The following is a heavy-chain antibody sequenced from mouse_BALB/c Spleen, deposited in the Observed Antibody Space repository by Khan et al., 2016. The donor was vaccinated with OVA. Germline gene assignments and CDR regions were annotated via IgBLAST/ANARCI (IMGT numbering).Heavy chain of an antibody. V-gene: IGHV1S41*01. CDR2: IAPGSGST. Sequence: DLVKPGASVKLSCKASGDTFTSYWINWIKQRPGQGLECIGRIAPGSGSTYYNEMFKGTATLTVDTSSSTAYIQLSSLSSEDSAVYFCASSNYCGSSLYAMAYWSQGTSVTVSA. J-gene: IGHJ4*01. CDR1: GDTFTSYW. CDR3: ASSNYCGSSLYAMAY. D-gene: IGHD1-1*01.